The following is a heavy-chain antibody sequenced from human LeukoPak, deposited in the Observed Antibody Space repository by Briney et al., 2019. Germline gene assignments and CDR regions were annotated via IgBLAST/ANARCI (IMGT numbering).Heavy chain of an antibody. CDR2: VSYDGSNK. V-gene: IGHV3-30-3*01. D-gene: IGHD3-10*01. CDR3: ARGSWRLVRGAASFES. CDR1: GFTFSSYA. J-gene: IGHJ4*02. Sequence: GGSLRLSCAAAGFTFSSYAMTWVRQAPGKGLEWVAVVSYDGSNKYYADSVKGRFTISRDNSKNTLYLQMNSLRAEDTAVYYCARGSWRLVRGAASFESWGQGTLVTVSS.